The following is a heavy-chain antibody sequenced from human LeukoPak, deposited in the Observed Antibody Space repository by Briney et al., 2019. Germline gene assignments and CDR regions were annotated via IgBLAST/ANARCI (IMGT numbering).Heavy chain of an antibody. CDR3: ARDRGFSYGIDF. CDR2: IQQDGSEK. CDR1: GFTFSDYW. V-gene: IGHV3-7*04. J-gene: IGHJ4*02. D-gene: IGHD5-18*01. Sequence: RGSLRLSCAASGFTFSDYWMSWVRQAPGKGLEWVANIQQDGSEKYYVDSVKGRFTISRDNAKKSLFLQVSSLRGEDTAVYYCARDRGFSYGIDFWGQGTLVTVSS.